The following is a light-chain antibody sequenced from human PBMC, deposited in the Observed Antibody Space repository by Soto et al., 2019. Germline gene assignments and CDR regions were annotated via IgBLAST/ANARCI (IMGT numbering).Light chain of an antibody. CDR2: GAS. J-gene: IGKJ4*01. V-gene: IGKV3-15*01. Sequence: EIVMTQSPATLSVSPGESATLSCRASQSVRSNLAWYQQKPGQAPRLLIYGASTRSTGIPARFSGSGSGTEYTLTISGLQSEDVAVYYCHQYNIWPPLLFGGGTKV. CDR3: HQYNIWPPLL. CDR1: QSVRSN.